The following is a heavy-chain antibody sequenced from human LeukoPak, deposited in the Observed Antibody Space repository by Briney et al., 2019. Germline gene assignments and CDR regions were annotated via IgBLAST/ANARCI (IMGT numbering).Heavy chain of an antibody. CDR2: ISGSGGST. Sequence: GGSLRLSCAASGFTFSSYAMSWVRQAPGKGLEWVSAISGSGGSTYYADSVKGRFTISRDNSKSTLYLQVNSLRAEDTAIYHCASLSGVIVPGHWGQGTLVTVSS. CDR1: GFTFSSYA. J-gene: IGHJ4*02. V-gene: IGHV3-23*01. D-gene: IGHD3-22*01. CDR3: ASLSGVIVPGH.